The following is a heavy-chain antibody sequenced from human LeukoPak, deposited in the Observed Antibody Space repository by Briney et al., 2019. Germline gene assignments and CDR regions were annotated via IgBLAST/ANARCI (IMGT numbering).Heavy chain of an antibody. D-gene: IGHD1-26*01. CDR2: ITSNGAYT. CDR1: GFTFSDYT. J-gene: IGHJ6*03. Sequence: GGSLRLSCAASGFTFSDYTIYWVRKPPGKRQQSVSAITSNGAYTHYADSVKGTSSLSRDNSRNAVFLQMGGLRIEDMAVYYCARVKMGATVSDYYYYYMDVWGKGTTVTVSS. V-gene: IGHV3-64*02. CDR3: ARVKMGATVSDYYYYYMDV.